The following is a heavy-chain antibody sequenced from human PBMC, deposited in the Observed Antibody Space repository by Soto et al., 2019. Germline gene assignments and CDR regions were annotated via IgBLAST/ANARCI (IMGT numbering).Heavy chain of an antibody. CDR3: ARALVTVSPPDY. V-gene: IGHV1-69*13. J-gene: IGHJ4*02. Sequence: SVKVSCKASGGTFSSYAISWVRQAPGQGLEWMGGIIPIFCTANYAQKFQGRVTITADESTSTAYMELSSLRSKDTAVYYCARALVTVSPPDYWGQGTLVTVSS. CDR2: IIPIFCTA. D-gene: IGHD3-16*01. CDR1: GGTFSSYA.